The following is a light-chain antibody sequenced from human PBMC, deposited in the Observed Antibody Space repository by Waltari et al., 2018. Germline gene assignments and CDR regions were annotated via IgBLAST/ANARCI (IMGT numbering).Light chain of an antibody. J-gene: IGKJ1*01. CDR3: QQYDSTPWT. Sequence: DIVMTQSPDSLAVSLGERATINCKSSQTVLYSSNNKNYLAWYQQKPGQPPKLRIYWASTRESGVPDRVSGSGSVTDFTLTISSLQAEDVAVYYCQQYDSTPWTFGQGTKVEIK. V-gene: IGKV4-1*01. CDR2: WAS. CDR1: QTVLYSSNNKNY.